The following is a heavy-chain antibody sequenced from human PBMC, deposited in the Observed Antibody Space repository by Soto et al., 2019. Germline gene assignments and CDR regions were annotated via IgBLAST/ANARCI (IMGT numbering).Heavy chain of an antibody. CDR1: GFTFSSYA. CDR3: AFSIAVIYYFDY. V-gene: IGHV3-23*01. Sequence: PGGSLRLSCAASGFTFSSYAMSWVRQAPGKGLERVSAISGSGGSTYYADTVKGRFTISRDNSKNTLYLQMNSLRAEDTAVYYCAFSIAVIYYFDYWGQGTLVTVSS. D-gene: IGHD6-19*01. CDR2: ISGSGGST. J-gene: IGHJ4*02.